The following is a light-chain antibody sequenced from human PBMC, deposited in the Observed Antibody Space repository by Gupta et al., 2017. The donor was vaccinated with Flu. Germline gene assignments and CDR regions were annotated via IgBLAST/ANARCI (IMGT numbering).Light chain of an antibody. V-gene: IGKV3-20*01. CDR1: QSVSSSY. CDR2: GAS. CDR3: QQYGSSPPWT. Sequence: EIVLTQSPGTLSLPPGERATPSCRTSQSVSSSYLAWYQQKPGQAPRLLIYGASSRATGIPDRFSGSGSGTDFTLTISRLEPEDFAVYYCQQYGSSPPWTFGQGTKVEIK. J-gene: IGKJ1*01.